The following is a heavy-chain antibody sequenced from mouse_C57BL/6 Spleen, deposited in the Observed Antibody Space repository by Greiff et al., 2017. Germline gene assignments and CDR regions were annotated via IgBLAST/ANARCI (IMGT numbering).Heavy chain of an antibody. Sequence: EVMLVESGGGLVQPGGSMKLSCAASGFTFSDAWMDWVRQSPEKGLEWVAEIRNKANNHATYYAESVKGRFTISRDDSKSSVYLQMNSLRAEDTGIYYCTRRGGPYAMDYWGQGTSVTVSS. CDR2: IRNKANNHAT. CDR1: GFTFSDAW. J-gene: IGHJ4*01. CDR3: TRRGGPYAMDY. V-gene: IGHV6-6*01.